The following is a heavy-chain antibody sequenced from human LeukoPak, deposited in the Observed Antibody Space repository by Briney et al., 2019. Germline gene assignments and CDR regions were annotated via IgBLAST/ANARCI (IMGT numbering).Heavy chain of an antibody. CDR2: ISYSGST. CDR3: ARRRETGWFDP. Sequence: SETLSLTCTVSGGPINSFYWSWIRQPPGKGLEWIGCISYSGSTSYNPSLKSRVTISVDTSKNLFSLSLNSVTAADTAVYYCARRRETGWFDPWGQGTLVTVSS. V-gene: IGHV4-59*08. J-gene: IGHJ5*02. CDR1: GGPINSFY. D-gene: IGHD1-14*01.